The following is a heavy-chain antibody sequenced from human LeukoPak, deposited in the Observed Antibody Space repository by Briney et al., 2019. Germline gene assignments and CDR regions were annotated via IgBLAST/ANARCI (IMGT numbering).Heavy chain of an antibody. CDR3: ARVTMIRGANFDY. D-gene: IGHD3-10*01. J-gene: IGHJ4*02. Sequence: GGSLRLSCAATGFTFTSYGMSWVRQAPGKGLEWVSGISSSGGSTFYADSVKGRFTISKDISENTLYLQMNSLRAEDTAVYYCARVTMIRGANFDYWGQGTLVTVSS. CDR1: GFTFTSYG. V-gene: IGHV3-23*01. CDR2: ISSSGGST.